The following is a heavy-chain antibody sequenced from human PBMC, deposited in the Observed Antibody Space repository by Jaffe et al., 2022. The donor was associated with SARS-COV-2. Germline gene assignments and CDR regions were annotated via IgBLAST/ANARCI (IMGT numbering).Heavy chain of an antibody. CDR1: GGTFSSYA. V-gene: IGHV1-69*01. D-gene: IGHD4-17*01. J-gene: IGHJ2*01. Sequence: QVQLVQSGAEVKKPGSSVKVSCKASGGTFSSYAISWVRQAPGQGLEWMGGIIPIFGTANYAQKFQGRVTITADESTSTAYMELSSLRSEDTAVYYCARGDGNDYGDYALSTYWYFDLWGRGTLVTVSS. CDR2: IIPIFGTA. CDR3: ARGDGNDYGDYALSTYWYFDL.